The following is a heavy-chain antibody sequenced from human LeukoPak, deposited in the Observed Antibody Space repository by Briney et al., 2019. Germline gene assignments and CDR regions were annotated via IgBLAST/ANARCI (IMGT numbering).Heavy chain of an antibody. D-gene: IGHD4-17*01. CDR3: ARDLVTVTKGFDI. Sequence: PSETLSLTCAVSDDSFSSHYWTWIRQPPGKGLEWIGYISYIGSTNYNHSLKSRVTISIDTSKNQFSLKLSSVTAADTAVYYCARDLVTVTKGFDIWGQGTMVSVSS. J-gene: IGHJ3*02. CDR2: ISYIGST. V-gene: IGHV4-59*11. CDR1: DDSFSSHY.